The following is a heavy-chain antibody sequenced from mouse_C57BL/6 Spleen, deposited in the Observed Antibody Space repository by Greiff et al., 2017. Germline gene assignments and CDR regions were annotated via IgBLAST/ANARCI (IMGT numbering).Heavy chain of an antibody. D-gene: IGHD1-1*01. V-gene: IGHV1-7*01. CDR2: INPSSGYT. J-gene: IGHJ1*03. Sequence: QVQLQQSGAELAKPGASVKLSCKASGYTFPSYWMHWVKQRPGQGLEWIGYINPSSGYTKYNQKFKDKAALTADKSSSTAYMQLSSLTYEDSAVYYCARRIDGSRNFDVWGTGTTVTVSS. CDR3: ARRIDGSRNFDV. CDR1: GYTFPSYW.